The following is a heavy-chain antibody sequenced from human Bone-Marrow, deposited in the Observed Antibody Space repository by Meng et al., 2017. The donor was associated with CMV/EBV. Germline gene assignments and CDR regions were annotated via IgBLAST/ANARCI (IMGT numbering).Heavy chain of an antibody. V-gene: IGHV5-51*01. CDR2: IYPGDSDT. D-gene: IGHD1-1*01. CDR3: ARGTTGTTSYFDY. J-gene: IGHJ4*02. Sequence: GESLKISCKGSGYSFTSYWIGWVRQMPGKGLEWMGIIYPGDSDTRYSPSFQGQVTISADKSISTAYLQWSGRKASDTAMYYCARGTTGTTSYFDYWGQGTLVTVSS. CDR1: GYSFTSYW.